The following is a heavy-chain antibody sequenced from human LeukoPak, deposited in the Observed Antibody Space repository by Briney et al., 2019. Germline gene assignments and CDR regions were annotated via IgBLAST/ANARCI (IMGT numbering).Heavy chain of an antibody. CDR3: AKCPGALLTFDY. D-gene: IGHD2/OR15-2a*01. J-gene: IGHJ4*02. CDR2: ISGSGGST. V-gene: IGHV3-23*01. Sequence: GGSLRLSCAASGFTFSSYSMNWVRQAPGKGLEWVSTISGSGGSTYYADSVKGRFTISRDNSKNTLYLQMNSLRAEDTAVYYCAKCPGALLTFDYWGQGTLVTVSS. CDR1: GFTFSSYS.